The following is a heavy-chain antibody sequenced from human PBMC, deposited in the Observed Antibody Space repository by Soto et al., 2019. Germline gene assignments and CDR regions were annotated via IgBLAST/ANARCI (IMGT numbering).Heavy chain of an antibody. V-gene: IGHV4-59*01. D-gene: IGHD3-9*01. Sequence: ETLSLTCTVSGGSISSYYWSWIRQPPGKGLEWIGYIYYSGSTNYNPSLKSRVTISVDTSKNQFSLKLSSVTAADTAVYYCARVNPYYDILTGYYPVPYYYYGMDVWGQGTTVTVSS. CDR3: ARVNPYYDILTGYYPVPYYYYGMDV. J-gene: IGHJ6*02. CDR2: IYYSGST. CDR1: GGSISSYY.